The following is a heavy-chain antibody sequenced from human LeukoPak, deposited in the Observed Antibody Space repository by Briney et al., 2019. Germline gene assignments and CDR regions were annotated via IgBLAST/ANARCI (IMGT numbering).Heavy chain of an antibody. J-gene: IGHJ4*01. D-gene: IGHD2-8*02. V-gene: IGHV2-5*02. CDR2: IYWDDEE. CDR3: AHSLKVPRCTGGNCYYFDS. Sequence: ESGPTVVNPTQTLTLTCTFSGFSLTTDAVGVGWIRQPPGKALEWLALIYWDDEERYRPSLQSRPTIAKDTSKNQVVLTMTNMDPVDTATYFCAHSLKVPRCTGGNCYYFDSWGHGTLVTVSS. CDR1: GFSLTTDAVG.